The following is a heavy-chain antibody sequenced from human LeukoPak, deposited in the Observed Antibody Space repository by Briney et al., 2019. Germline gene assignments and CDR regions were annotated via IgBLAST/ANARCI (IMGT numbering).Heavy chain of an antibody. CDR1: GGSISSYY. CDR3: ARGSPGYCSSTSCFCWFDP. Sequence: SETLSLTCTVSGGSISSYYWSWIRQPPGKGLEWIGYIYYSGSTNYNPSLKSRVTISVDTSKTQFSLKLSSVTAADTAVYYCARGSPGYCSSTSCFCWFDPWGQGTLVTVSS. V-gene: IGHV4-59*01. D-gene: IGHD2-2*01. J-gene: IGHJ5*02. CDR2: IYYSGST.